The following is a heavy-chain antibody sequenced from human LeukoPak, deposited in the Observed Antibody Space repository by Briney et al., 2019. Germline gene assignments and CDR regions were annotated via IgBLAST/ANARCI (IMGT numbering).Heavy chain of an antibody. J-gene: IGHJ4*02. Sequence: QVQLQESGPGLVKPSQTLSLTCTVSGGSISSGDYYWSWIRQHPGKGLEWIGYIYYGGNTYYNPSLESRVTISLDTSKNKFSLKLSSVTAADTAVYYCASGGSLIATLAYWGQGILVTVSS. CDR1: GGSISSGDYY. CDR3: ASGGSLIATLAY. CDR2: IYYGGNT. D-gene: IGHD2-21*01. V-gene: IGHV4-31*03.